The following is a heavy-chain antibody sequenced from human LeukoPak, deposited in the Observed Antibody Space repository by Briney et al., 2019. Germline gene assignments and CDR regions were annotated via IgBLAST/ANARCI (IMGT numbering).Heavy chain of an antibody. CDR3: ARGVVGATSGSGDYYYYMDV. D-gene: IGHD1-26*01. CDR2: IYYSGST. CDR1: GGSISGGGYY. J-gene: IGHJ6*03. V-gene: IGHV4-31*03. Sequence: RASETLSLTCTVSGGSISGGGYYWSWIRQHPGKGLEWIGYIYYSGSTYYNPSLKSRVTISVDTSKNQFSLKLSSVTAADTAVYYCARGVVGATSGSGDYYYYMDVWGKGTTVTVSS.